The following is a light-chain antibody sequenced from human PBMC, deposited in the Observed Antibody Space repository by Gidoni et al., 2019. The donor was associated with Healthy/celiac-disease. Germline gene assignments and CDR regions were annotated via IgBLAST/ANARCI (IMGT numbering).Light chain of an antibody. CDR1: QSISSW. CDR2: KAS. V-gene: IGKV1-5*03. CDR3: QQYNSYSRT. J-gene: IGKJ1*01. Sequence: DIQMTQSPSTLSASVGDRVTITCRASQSISSWLAWYQQKPGKAPKLLIYKASSLESGVPSRFSGSGSWPEFTLTISSLQPDDFATYYCQQYNSYSRTFGQGTKVEIK.